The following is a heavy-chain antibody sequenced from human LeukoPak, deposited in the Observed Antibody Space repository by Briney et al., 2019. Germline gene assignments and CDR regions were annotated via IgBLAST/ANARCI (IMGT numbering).Heavy chain of an antibody. V-gene: IGHV3-33*08. CDR2: TWYDGSKK. J-gene: IGHJ3*02. D-gene: IGHD2-21*01. CDR3: ARVYCGNYYLNAFDI. CDR1: GFTFSSYC. Sequence: GGSLRLSCAASGFTFSSYCMHWVRQAPGKGLEWVAVTWYDGSKKYYADSVKGRFTISRDNPKKTLYLQMNSLKVEDTAVYYCARVYCGNYYLNAFDIWGQGTMVTVSS.